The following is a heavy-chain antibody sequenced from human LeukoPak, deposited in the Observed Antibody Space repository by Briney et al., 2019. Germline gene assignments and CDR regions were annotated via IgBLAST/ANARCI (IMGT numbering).Heavy chain of an antibody. J-gene: IGHJ4*02. D-gene: IGHD4-17*01. CDR1: GFTFSSYE. CDR3: TRGEQDYGDYVLHY. V-gene: IGHV3-48*03. CDR2: ISSSGSTI. Sequence: GGSLRLSCAASGFTFSSYEMNWVGQAPGKGLEWVSYISSSGSTIYYADSVKGRFTISIDNAKNSLYLQMNSLRAEDTAVYYCTRGEQDYGDYVLHYWGQGTLVTVSS.